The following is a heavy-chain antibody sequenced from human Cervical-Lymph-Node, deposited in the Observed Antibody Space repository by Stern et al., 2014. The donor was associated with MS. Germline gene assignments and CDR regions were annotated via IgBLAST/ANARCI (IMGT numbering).Heavy chain of an antibody. CDR3: ATLGWADY. Sequence: EVQLVESGGGLVQPGGSLRLSCAASGFSFSSYWMHWVRHAPGKGLVRVCRVDSDGSSTGYADSVKGRFTISRDNAKNTLYLQMNSLRADDTAVYYCATLGWADYWGQGTLVTVSS. CDR2: VDSDGSST. D-gene: IGHD5-24*01. CDR1: GFSFSSYW. V-gene: IGHV3-74*01. J-gene: IGHJ4*02.